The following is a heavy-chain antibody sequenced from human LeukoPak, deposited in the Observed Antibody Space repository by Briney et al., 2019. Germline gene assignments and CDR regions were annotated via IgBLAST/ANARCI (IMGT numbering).Heavy chain of an antibody. CDR1: GGSISSHY. CDR2: IYYSGST. Sequence: SETLSLTCTVSGGSISSHYWSWIRQPPGKGLEWIGSIYYSGSTYYNPSLKSRVTISVDTSKNQFSLKLSSVTAADTAVYYCARDGRLRPNWFDPWGQGTLVTVSS. CDR3: ARDGRLRPNWFDP. V-gene: IGHV4-59*11. D-gene: IGHD6-25*01. J-gene: IGHJ5*02.